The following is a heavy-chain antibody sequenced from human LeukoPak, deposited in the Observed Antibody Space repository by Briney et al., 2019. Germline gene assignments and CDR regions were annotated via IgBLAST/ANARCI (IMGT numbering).Heavy chain of an antibody. D-gene: IGHD1-26*01. J-gene: IGHJ4*02. CDR2: ITSNSNII. V-gene: IGHV3-48*02. CDR1: GFTFSNSN. Sequence: GGSLRLSCAASGFTFSNSNMNWVRQAPGKGLEWISFITSNSNIIYNADSVKGRFTISRDNAKNSLYLQMNSLRDEDTATYYCAREVGANRFDYRGQGTLVTVSS. CDR3: AREVGANRFDY.